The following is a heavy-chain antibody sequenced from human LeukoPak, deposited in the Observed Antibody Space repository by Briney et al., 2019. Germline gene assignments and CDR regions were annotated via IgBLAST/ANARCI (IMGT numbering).Heavy chain of an antibody. CDR2: ISYDGSNK. D-gene: IGHD3-22*01. CDR3: AGGQYYYDSSGYSHFDY. Sequence: GRSLRLSCAASGFTFSSYGMHWVRQAPGKGLEWVAVISYDGSNKYYADSVKGRFTTSRDNSKNTLYLQMNSLRAEDTAVYYCAGGQYYYDSSGYSHFDYWGQGTLVTVSS. J-gene: IGHJ4*02. V-gene: IGHV3-30*03. CDR1: GFTFSSYG.